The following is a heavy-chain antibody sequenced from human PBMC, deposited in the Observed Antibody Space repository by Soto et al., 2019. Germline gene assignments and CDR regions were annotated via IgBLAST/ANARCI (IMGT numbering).Heavy chain of an antibody. CDR1: GGSIRSDNW. V-gene: IGHV4-4*02. CDR2: VHHGGSA. J-gene: IGHJ5*02. CDR3: ARGGHTLTPRGFGP. D-gene: IGHD2-15*01. Sequence: QAQLQQSGPGLVRPSGTLSLTCGVSGGSIRSDNWWSWVRQSPGKRLEWIGDVHHGGSANYNPSLKSRVTISLDKSKNHFYLNLTSVTAADTAVYYCARGGHTLTPRGFGPWGRGTLVIVSS.